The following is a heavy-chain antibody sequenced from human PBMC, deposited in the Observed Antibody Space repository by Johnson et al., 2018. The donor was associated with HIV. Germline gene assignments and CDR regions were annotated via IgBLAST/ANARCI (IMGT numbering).Heavy chain of an antibody. CDR2: INSDGSST. Sequence: VQLVESGGGLVQPGGSLRLSCAASGFTFSRYWMHWVRQVPGKGLVWVSRINSDGSSTNYADSVKGRFTISRDNSKNTFYLQMNSLRAEDTAVYYCARGRALRALDAFDIWGQGTMVTVSS. CDR1: GFTFSRYW. V-gene: IGHV3-74*02. D-gene: IGHD4-17*01. J-gene: IGHJ3*02. CDR3: ARGRALRALDAFDI.